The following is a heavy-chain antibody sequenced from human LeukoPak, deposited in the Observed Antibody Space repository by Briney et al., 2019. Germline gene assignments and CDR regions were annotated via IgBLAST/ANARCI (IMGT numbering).Heavy chain of an antibody. Sequence: SETLSLTCTVSGGSISSYYWSWIRQPPGKGLEWIGYIYYSGSTNYNPSLKSRVTISVDTSKNQFSLKLSSVTAADTAVYYCARVRGGYGSGRTTFDYWGQGTLVTVSS. D-gene: IGHD3-10*01. V-gene: IGHV4-59*12. CDR2: IYYSGST. CDR1: GGSISSYY. CDR3: ARVRGGYGSGRTTFDY. J-gene: IGHJ4*02.